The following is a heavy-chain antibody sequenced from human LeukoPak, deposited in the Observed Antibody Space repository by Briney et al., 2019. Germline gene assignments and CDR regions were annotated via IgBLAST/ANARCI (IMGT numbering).Heavy chain of an antibody. J-gene: IGHJ4*02. V-gene: IGHV3-23*01. Sequence: GGSLGLSCAASGFTFSSYAMSWVRQAPGEGLEWVSAISGSGGSTYYADSVKGRFTISRDNSKNTLYLQMNSLRAEDTAVYYCAKDRVGWELLLDALDYWGQGTLVTVSS. D-gene: IGHD1-26*01. CDR1: GFTFSSYA. CDR3: AKDRVGWELLLDALDY. CDR2: ISGSGGST.